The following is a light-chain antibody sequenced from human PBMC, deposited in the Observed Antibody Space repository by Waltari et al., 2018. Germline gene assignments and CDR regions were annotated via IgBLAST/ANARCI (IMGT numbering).Light chain of an antibody. J-gene: IGKJ4*01. V-gene: IGKV3-11*01. CDR1: QSVNEY. CDR3: HVRSNWPPVT. CDR2: YAS. Sequence: EIVLTQSPATLSLSPGERATLSCRASQSVNEYLAWYQQIPGQAPRLLIYYASNRATGIPARFSGSGSGTDFTLTISSLEPEDFAIYYCHVRSNWPPVTFGGGTKVEIK.